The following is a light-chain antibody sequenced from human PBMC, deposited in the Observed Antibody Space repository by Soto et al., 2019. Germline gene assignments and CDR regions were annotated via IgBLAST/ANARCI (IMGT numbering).Light chain of an antibody. CDR3: SSSASSSTLL. J-gene: IGLJ1*01. CDR2: GVT. Sequence: QSVLTQPASVSGSPGQSITISCTGTSSDIGYYNYVSWYQHHPGKAPELIIYGVTNRPSGVSYRFSASKSGSTASLTISGLQAEDEADYYCSSSASSSTLLFGTGTKVTV. CDR1: SSDIGYYNY. V-gene: IGLV2-14*03.